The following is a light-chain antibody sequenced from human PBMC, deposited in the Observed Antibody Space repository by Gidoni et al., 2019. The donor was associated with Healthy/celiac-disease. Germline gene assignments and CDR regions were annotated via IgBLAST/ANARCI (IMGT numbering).Light chain of an antibody. CDR2: DAS. V-gene: IGKV3-11*01. J-gene: IGKJ1*01. CDR1: QMVSSY. CDR3: QQRSNWPPWT. Sequence: EIVLTQSPATLSLSPGEIATLSCRDSQMVSSYLAWYQQKPGQAPRLLIYDASNRATGIPARCSGSGSGTDFTLTISSLGPEDFAVYYCQQRSNWPPWTFGQGTKVEIK.